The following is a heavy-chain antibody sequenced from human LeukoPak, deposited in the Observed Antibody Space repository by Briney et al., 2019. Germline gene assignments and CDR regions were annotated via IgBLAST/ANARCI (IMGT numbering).Heavy chain of an antibody. V-gene: IGHV3-74*01. Sequence: GGSLRLSCAASGFAFSRYGMHWGRQAPGKGLVWVSRLNSDGSSTTYADSVKGRFTISRDNAKNTLYLQMNSLRAEDTAVYYCAREGHPTGYFDYWGQGTLVTVSS. CDR3: AREGHPTGYFDY. J-gene: IGHJ4*02. CDR2: LNSDGSST. CDR1: GFAFSRYG. D-gene: IGHD4-17*01.